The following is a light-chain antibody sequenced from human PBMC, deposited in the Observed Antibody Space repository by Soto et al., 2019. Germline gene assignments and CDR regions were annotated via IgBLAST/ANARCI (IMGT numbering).Light chain of an antibody. CDR1: QSVTSS. J-gene: IGKJ1*01. CDR3: QHYGQT. V-gene: IGKV3-20*01. CDR2: GAS. Sequence: EIVLTQSPGTLSLSPGERATLSCRASQSVTSSLAWYQQKPGQAPRLLIYGASSRATGIPDRFSGSGSGTDFTLTISRLEPEDLGVYYCQHYGQTFGPGTKVDIK.